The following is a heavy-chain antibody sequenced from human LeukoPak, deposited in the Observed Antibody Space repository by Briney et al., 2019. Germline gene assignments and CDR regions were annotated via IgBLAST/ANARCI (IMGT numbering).Heavy chain of an antibody. CDR3: ASTNIVVVVAATTPIDAFDI. V-gene: IGHV4-39*07. D-gene: IGHD2-15*01. CDR1: GGSISSYY. J-gene: IGHJ3*02. CDR2: IYYSGST. Sequence: SETLSLTCTVSGGSISSYYWSWIRQPPGKGLEWIGSIYYSGSTYYNPSLKSRVTISVDTSKNQFSLKLSSVTAADTAVYYCASTNIVVVVAATTPIDAFDIWGQGTMVTVSS.